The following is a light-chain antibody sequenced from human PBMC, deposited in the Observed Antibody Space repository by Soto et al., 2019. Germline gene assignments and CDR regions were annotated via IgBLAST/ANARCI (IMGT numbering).Light chain of an antibody. CDR2: AAS. CDR1: QGISSY. J-gene: IGKJ1*01. V-gene: IGKV1-8*01. Sequence: IQMTQSASSVSVSLGDRVTITCWASQGISSYLAWYQKKPGKAPKLLIYAASTLQSGVPSRFSGSGYGTDFNLTISCLQSEDFATYYCQQYYSYPRAFGQGTKVDI. CDR3: QQYYSYPRA.